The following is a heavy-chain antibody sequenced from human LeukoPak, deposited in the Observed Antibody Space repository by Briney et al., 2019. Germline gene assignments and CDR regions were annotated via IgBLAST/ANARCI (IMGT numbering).Heavy chain of an antibody. CDR2: INHSGST. V-gene: IGHV4-34*01. CDR1: GGSFSGYY. Sequence: SETPSLTCAVYGGSFSGYYWSWIRQPPGKGLEWIGEINHSGSTNYNPSLKSRVTISVDTSKNQFSLKLSSVTAADTAVYYCARGLKLPDDYWGQGTLVTVSS. J-gene: IGHJ4*02. D-gene: IGHD2-15*01. CDR3: ARGLKLPDDY.